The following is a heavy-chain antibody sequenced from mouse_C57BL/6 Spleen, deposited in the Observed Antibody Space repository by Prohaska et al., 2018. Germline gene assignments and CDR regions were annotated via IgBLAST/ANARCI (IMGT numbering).Heavy chain of an antibody. CDR2: INPDISTI. J-gene: IGHJ1*03. D-gene: IGHD4-1*01. V-gene: IGHV4-1*01. CDR3: ASPNWDWYLDV. Sequence: EVKLLQSGGGLVQPGGSLKLSCAASGIDFSRYWMSWVRRAPGKGIEWIGEINPDISTINYALSLNDKFIISRHIAQTTLYLQISKVRSEDTALYYRASPNWDWYLDVWGTGTTVTVSS. CDR1: GIDFSRYW.